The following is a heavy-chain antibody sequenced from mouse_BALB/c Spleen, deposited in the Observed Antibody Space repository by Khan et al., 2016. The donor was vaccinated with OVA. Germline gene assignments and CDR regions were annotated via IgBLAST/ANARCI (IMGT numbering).Heavy chain of an antibody. CDR2: ISYSGST. CDR1: GYSITSGYG. D-gene: IGHD1-2*01. CDR3: ARTARIKY. J-gene: IGHJ2*01. Sequence: EVQLQESGPGLVKPSQSLSLTCTVTGYSITSGYGWNWIRQFPGNKLEWMGYISYSGSTNYNPNLKRRIPITRDTSKNQIYLQLNTVTTEDTATXYCARTARIKYWGQGTTLTVSS. V-gene: IGHV3-2*02.